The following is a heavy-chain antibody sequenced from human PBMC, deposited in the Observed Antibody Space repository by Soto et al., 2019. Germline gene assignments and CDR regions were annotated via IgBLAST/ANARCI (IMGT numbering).Heavy chain of an antibody. J-gene: IGHJ6*02. CDR1: GGTFSSYA. CDR2: IIPIFGTA. CDR3: ARGSAHKNRYYYYYGMDV. Sequence: QVQLVQSGAEVKKPGASVKVSCKASGGTFSSYAISWVRQAPGQGLEWMGGIIPIFGTANYAQKFQGRVTITADESTSTAYMELSSLRSEDTAVYYCARGSAHKNRYYYYYGMDVWGQGTTVTVSS. V-gene: IGHV1-69*01.